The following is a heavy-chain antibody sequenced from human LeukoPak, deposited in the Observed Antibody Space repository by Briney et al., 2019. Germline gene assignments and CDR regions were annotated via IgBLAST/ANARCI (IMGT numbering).Heavy chain of an antibody. Sequence: SETLSLTCAVSGGYVNRGTFFWTWIRKPPGKGLEWIGYISNSGSTNYHPSLKSRVTISSDTSKTQFTLKLTSVTAADTAVYYCARGGAARLHFQNWGQGTLITVSS. CDR3: ARGGAARLHFQN. J-gene: IGHJ1*01. D-gene: IGHD6-6*01. CDR2: ISNSGST. CDR1: GGYVNRGTFF. V-gene: IGHV4-61*01.